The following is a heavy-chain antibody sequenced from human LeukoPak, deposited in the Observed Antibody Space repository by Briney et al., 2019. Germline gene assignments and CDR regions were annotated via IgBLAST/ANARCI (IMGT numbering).Heavy chain of an antibody. V-gene: IGHV3-23*01. CDR2: ITGSGGNT. CDR3: AKGSSSGWPYYFDY. J-gene: IGHJ4*02. D-gene: IGHD6-19*01. Sequence: GGSLRLSCAASGFTFSSYAISWVRQAPGKGLEWFSGITGSGGNTFHADSVEGRFTISRDNSKNTRYLQMNSLRAEDTAIYYCAKGSSSGWPYYFDYWGQGTLVTVSS. CDR1: GFTFSSYA.